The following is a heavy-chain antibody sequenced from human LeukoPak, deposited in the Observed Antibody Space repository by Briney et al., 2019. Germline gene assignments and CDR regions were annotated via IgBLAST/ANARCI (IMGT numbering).Heavy chain of an antibody. V-gene: IGHV3-23*01. CDR3: AEADRGGIAVAEPFDY. Sequence: GGSLRLSCAASGFTFSSYAMSWVRQAPGKGLEWVSAISGSGGSTYYADSVKGRFTISRDNSKNTLYLQMNSLRAEDTAVYYCAEADRGGIAVAEPFDYWGQGTLVTVSS. CDR2: ISGSGGST. J-gene: IGHJ4*02. CDR1: GFTFSSYA. D-gene: IGHD6-19*01.